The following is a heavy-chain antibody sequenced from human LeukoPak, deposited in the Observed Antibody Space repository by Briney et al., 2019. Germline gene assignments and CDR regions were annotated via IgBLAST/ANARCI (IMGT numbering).Heavy chain of an antibody. CDR3: AKDYDFWSGYSLAFDI. CDR1: GFTFKSYG. Sequence: GGSLRLSCAASGFTFKSYGMQWVRQAPGKGREWVAVISYDGSNKYYTDSVKGRFTISRDNSMNTLYLQMNSLRAEDTAVYYCAKDYDFWSGYSLAFDIWGQGTMVTVSS. V-gene: IGHV3-30*18. CDR2: ISYDGSNK. J-gene: IGHJ3*02. D-gene: IGHD3-3*01.